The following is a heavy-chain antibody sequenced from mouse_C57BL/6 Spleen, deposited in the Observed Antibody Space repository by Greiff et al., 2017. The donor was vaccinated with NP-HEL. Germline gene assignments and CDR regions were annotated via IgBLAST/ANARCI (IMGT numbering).Heavy chain of an antibody. Sequence: EVQLVESGGDLVKPGGSLKLSCAASGFTFSSYGMSWVRQTPDKRLEWVATISSGGSYTYYPDSVKGRFTISRDNAKNTLYLQMSSLKSEDTAMYYCARPHLPHYVDYWGQGTTLTVSS. CDR1: GFTFSSYG. V-gene: IGHV5-6*01. D-gene: IGHD2-1*01. CDR2: ISSGGSYT. J-gene: IGHJ2*01. CDR3: ARPHLPHYVDY.